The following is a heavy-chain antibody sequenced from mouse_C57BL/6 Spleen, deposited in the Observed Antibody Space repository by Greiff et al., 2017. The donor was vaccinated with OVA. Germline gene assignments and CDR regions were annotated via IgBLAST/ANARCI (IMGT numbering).Heavy chain of an antibody. CDR1: GFTFSDYG. V-gene: IGHV5-17*01. CDR2: ISSGSSTI. CDR3: ERIEYFDY. J-gene: IGHJ2*01. Sequence: EVMLVESGGGLVKPGGSLKLSCAASGFTFSDYGMNWVRQAPEKGLEWVAYISSGSSTIYYADTVKGRFTISRDNAKNTLFLQMTSLRSEDTAMYYCERIEYFDYWGQGTTLTVSS.